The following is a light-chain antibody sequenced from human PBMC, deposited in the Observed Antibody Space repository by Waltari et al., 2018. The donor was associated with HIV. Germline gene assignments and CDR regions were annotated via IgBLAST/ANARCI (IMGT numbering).Light chain of an antibody. CDR2: DVN. CDR3: CSYAGNYV. J-gene: IGLJ1*01. Sequence: QSALTLPRSVSGSPGQSVTISCTGIRSDVGGYNYVSCYQQHPGKAPKPMIYDVNARPSGVPDRFSGSKSGNTASLTISGLQAEDEADYYCCSYAGNYVFGSGTKVTVL. CDR1: RSDVGGYNY. V-gene: IGLV2-11*01.